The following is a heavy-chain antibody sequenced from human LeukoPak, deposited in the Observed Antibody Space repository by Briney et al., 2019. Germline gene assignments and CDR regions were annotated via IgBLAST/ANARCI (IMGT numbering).Heavy chain of an antibody. CDR1: GGSISSYY. Sequence: PSETLSLTCTVSGGSISSYYWSWIRQPPGKGLEWIGYIYYSGSTNYNPSLKSRVTISVDTSKNQFSLKLSSVTAADTAVYYCARSPGVQWGYYFDYWGQGTLVTVSS. CDR2: IYYSGST. CDR3: ARSPGVQWGYYFDY. V-gene: IGHV4-59*01. J-gene: IGHJ4*02. D-gene: IGHD1-26*01.